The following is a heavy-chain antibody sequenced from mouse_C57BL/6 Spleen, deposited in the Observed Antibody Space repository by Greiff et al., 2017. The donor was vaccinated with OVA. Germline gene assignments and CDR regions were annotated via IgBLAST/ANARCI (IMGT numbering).Heavy chain of an antibody. CDR3: ARWETGYYGSSYPSYFDV. CDR1: GYTFTDYY. V-gene: IGHV1-26*01. D-gene: IGHD1-1*01. Sequence: EVQLQQSGPELVKPGASVKISCKASGYTFTDYYMNWVKQSHGKSLEWIGDINPNNGGTSYNQKFKGKATLTVDKSSSTAYMELRSLTSEDSAVYYCARWETGYYGSSYPSYFDVWGTGTTVTVSS. CDR2: INPNNGGT. J-gene: IGHJ1*03.